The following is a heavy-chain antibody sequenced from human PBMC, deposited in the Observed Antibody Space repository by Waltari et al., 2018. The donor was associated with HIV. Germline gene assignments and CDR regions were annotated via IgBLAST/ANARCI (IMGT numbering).Heavy chain of an antibody. Sequence: QVHLQQWGAGLLKPSETLSLTCAVYGGSFSGFYRRWIRPPPGKGLEWLGESNHSGRAHYNPSLQRRVTISVDTSKNQFSLNLTSVTAADTGVFFCARGPVYTGSWLGSGHGGVIDHWGQGALVTVSS. CDR2: SNHSGRA. CDR1: GGSFSGFY. J-gene: IGHJ4*02. CDR3: ARGPVYTGSWLGSGHGGVIDH. V-gene: IGHV4-34*02. D-gene: IGHD1-26*01.